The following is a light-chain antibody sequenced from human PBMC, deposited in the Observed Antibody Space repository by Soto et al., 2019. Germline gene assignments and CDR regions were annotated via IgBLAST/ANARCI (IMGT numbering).Light chain of an antibody. J-gene: IGKJ1*01. CDR1: QGISNY. CDR3: QQYAGYSRT. CDR2: AAS. V-gene: IGKV1-9*01. Sequence: DIQLTQSPSFLSASVGDRVTITCRASQGISNYLAWYQQKPGKAPNLLIYAASTLQSGVPSRFSGSGSGTEFTLTINSLQPDDFATYYCQQYAGYSRTFGQGTKVDIK.